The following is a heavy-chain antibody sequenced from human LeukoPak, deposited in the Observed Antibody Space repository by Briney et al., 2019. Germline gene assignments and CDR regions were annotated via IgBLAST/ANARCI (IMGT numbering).Heavy chain of an antibody. V-gene: IGHV3-23*01. CDR2: INANSGTT. J-gene: IGHJ5*01. CDR3: AKPISGGLAVTADWFHS. D-gene: IGHD6-19*01. Sequence: HAGGSLRLSCAASGFAFSVYAMSWLRQPPGKGLEWVSTINANSGTTSYAASVRGRFSISRDNSKNTLYLQLNTLRADDTATYYCAKPISGGLAVTADWFHSWGQGTLVVVSS. CDR1: GFAFSVYA.